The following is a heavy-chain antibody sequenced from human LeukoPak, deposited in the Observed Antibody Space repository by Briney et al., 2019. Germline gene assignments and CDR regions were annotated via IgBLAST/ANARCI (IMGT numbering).Heavy chain of an antibody. J-gene: IGHJ4*02. V-gene: IGHV4-34*01. D-gene: IGHD4-11*01. CDR2: ISHSGNT. CDR1: GGSFTDYY. CDR3: ATGSGLPLDY. Sequence: SETLSLTCAVYGGSFTDYYWGWIRQFQGKGLEWIWEISHSGNTNLRPSLESRVTISMGPSNYQFSLRLTSVAAADSAVEYCATGSGLPLDYWGQGSLVTVSS.